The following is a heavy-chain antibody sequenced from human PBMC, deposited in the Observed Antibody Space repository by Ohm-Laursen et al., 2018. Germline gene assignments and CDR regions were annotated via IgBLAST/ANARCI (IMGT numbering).Heavy chain of an antibody. Sequence: SLRLSCTASGFTFSSYNMNWVRQAPGRGLEWVSSITSSSSYIFYADSVKGRFTISRDNAKNSLYLQLNSLRAEDTAVYYCVREGVAGTGFDYWGQGTLVTVSS. CDR1: GFTFSSYN. J-gene: IGHJ4*02. CDR3: VREGVAGTGFDY. D-gene: IGHD6-19*01. CDR2: ITSSSSYI. V-gene: IGHV3-21*04.